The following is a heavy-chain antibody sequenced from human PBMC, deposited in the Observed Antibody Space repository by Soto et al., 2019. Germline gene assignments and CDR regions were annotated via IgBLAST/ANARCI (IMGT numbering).Heavy chain of an antibody. Sequence: GGSLRLSCAPSGFTFSDYYMTWIRQAPGKGLKWVSFISGSRNYTNYADSVKGRFTISRDNAKNSLYLQMNSLRAEDTAVYYCATQAGTWGQGTLVTVSS. V-gene: IGHV3-11*06. CDR1: GFTFSDYY. CDR2: ISGSRNYT. CDR3: ATQAGT. J-gene: IGHJ5*02.